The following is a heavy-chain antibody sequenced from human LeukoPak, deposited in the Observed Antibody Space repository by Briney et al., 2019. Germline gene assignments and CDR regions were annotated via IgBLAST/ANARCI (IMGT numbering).Heavy chain of an antibody. Sequence: PSETLSLTCAVYGGSFSGYYWSWIRQPPGKGLEWIGEINQSGSTNYNPSLKSRVTISVDTSKNQFSLKLSSVTAADTAVYYCARENRRWLQFFRYYGMDVWGQGTTVTVSS. J-gene: IGHJ6*02. V-gene: IGHV4-34*01. D-gene: IGHD5-24*01. CDR3: ARENRRWLQFFRYYGMDV. CDR2: INQSGST. CDR1: GGSFSGYY.